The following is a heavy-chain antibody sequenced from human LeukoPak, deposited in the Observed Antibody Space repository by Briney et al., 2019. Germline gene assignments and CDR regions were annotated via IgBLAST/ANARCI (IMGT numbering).Heavy chain of an antibody. CDR1: GYTFTSYY. CDR2: INPSGGST. J-gene: IGHJ4*02. D-gene: IGHD2-8*01. V-gene: IGHV1-46*01. Sequence: ASVKVSCKASGYTFTSYYMHWVRQAPGQGLEWMGIINPSGGSTSYAQKFQGRVTMTRDTSTSTVYMELSSLRSEDTAVYYCARDLGYCTNGVCYDPYYWGQGTLVTVSS. CDR3: ARDLGYCTNGVCYDPYY.